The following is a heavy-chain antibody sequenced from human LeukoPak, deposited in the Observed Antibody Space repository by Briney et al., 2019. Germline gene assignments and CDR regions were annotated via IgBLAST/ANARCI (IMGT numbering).Heavy chain of an antibody. CDR3: AKGHIVVVTARFDP. CDR2: ISYDGSNK. D-gene: IGHD2-21*02. CDR1: GFTFSSYA. Sequence: PGRSLRLSCAASGFTFSSYAMHWVRQAPGKGLEWVAVISYDGSNKYYADSVKGRFTISRDNSKNTLYLQMNSLRAEDTAVYYCAKGHIVVVTARFDPWGQGTLVTVSS. J-gene: IGHJ5*02. V-gene: IGHV3-30-3*01.